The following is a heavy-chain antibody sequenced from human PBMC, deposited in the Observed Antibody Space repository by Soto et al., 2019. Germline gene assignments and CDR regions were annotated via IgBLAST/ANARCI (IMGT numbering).Heavy chain of an antibody. V-gene: IGHV3-21*01. CDR2: ISSTTNYI. Sequence: GGSLRLSCAASGFTFTRYSMNWVRQAPGKGLEWVSSISSTTNYIYYADSMKGRFTGSRDNAKNSVYLEMNSLSAEDTALYYCVRESEDLTSNFDYWGQGTLVTVSS. D-gene: IGHD7-27*01. CDR3: VRESEDLTSNFDY. J-gene: IGHJ4*02. CDR1: GFTFTRYS.